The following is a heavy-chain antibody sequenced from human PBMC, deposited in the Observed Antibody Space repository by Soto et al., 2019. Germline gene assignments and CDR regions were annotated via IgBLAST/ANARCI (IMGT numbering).Heavy chain of an antibody. V-gene: IGHV4-4*02. CDR2: MYHSVSP. CDR1: GGSISSTNW. J-gene: IGHJ5*02. CDR3: ATLPPRRYRAVHPIPA. D-gene: IGHD2-2*02. Sequence: QVQLRQSGPGLVKPSGTLSLSCAVSGGSISSTNWWSWVRQSPGKGLEWIGEMYHSVSPTYNPSHRGRVSMSRDKTNNHNSPQLRYVTAADLASDYCATLPPRRYRAVHPIPAWGQGTLVTVSA.